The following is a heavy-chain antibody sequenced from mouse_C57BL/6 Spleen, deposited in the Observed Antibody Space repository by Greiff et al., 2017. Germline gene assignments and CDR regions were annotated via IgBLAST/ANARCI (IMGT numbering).Heavy chain of an antibody. V-gene: IGHV3-6*01. CDR2: ISYDGSN. D-gene: IGHD1-1*01. CDR1: GYSITSGYY. CDR3: ARGGSRTYFDV. Sequence: EVKLMESGPGLVKPSQSLSLTCSVTGYSITSGYYWNWIRQFPGNKLEWMGYISYDGSNNYNPSLKNRISITRDTSKNQFFLKLNSVTTEDTATYYCARGGSRTYFDVWGTGTTVTVSS. J-gene: IGHJ1*03.